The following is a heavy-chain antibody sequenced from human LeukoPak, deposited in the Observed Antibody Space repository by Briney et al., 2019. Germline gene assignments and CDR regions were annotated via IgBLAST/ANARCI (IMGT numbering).Heavy chain of an antibody. CDR3: ANLPGRYCSGGSCYATP. D-gene: IGHD2-15*01. V-gene: IGHV3-23*01. CDR2: ISGSGGST. J-gene: IGHJ5*02. CDR1: GFTFSSYA. Sequence: GGSLRLSCAASGFTFSSYAMSWVRQAPGKGLEWVSAISGSGGSTYYADSVKGRFTISRDNSKNTLYLQMNSLRAEDTAVYYCANLPGRYCSGGSCYATPWGQGTLVTVSS.